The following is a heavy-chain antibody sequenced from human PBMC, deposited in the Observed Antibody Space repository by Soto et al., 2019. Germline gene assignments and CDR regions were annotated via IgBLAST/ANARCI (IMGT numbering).Heavy chain of an antibody. Sequence: EVQLLESGGGLVQPGGSLRLSCAASGFTFSNYAMSWVRQAPGKGLEWVSAISSRGDSTYYAESVRGRFTISRDNSINTLYLQMSRLRTEDTAVYYCAHPRGYGVFDAVDIWGQGTMVTVSS. CDR3: AHPRGYGVFDAVDI. CDR2: ISSRGDST. V-gene: IGHV3-23*01. D-gene: IGHD4-17*01. J-gene: IGHJ3*02. CDR1: GFTFSNYA.